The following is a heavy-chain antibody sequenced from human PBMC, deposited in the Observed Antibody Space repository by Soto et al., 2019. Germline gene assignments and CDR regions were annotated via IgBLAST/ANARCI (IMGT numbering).Heavy chain of an antibody. J-gene: IGHJ4*02. CDR3: AKDLEFWSGYYSRLDY. Sequence: PWGSLRLSCAACGFTFSSYAMTWVRQAPGKGLEWVSGITTSGGSTYYADSVKGRFTISRDNSKNTLYLQMNSLRAEDTAVYYCAKDLEFWSGYYSRLDYWGQGTLVTVS. CDR1: GFTFSSYA. D-gene: IGHD3-3*01. V-gene: IGHV3-23*01. CDR2: ITTSGGST.